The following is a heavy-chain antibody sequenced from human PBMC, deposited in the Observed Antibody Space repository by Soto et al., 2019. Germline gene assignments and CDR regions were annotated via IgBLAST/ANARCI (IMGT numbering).Heavy chain of an antibody. CDR3: ATLQRSNYYYYGMDV. D-gene: IGHD1-1*01. V-gene: IGHV3-72*01. Sequence: GGSLRLSCAASGFTFSDHYMDWVRQAPGKGLEWVGRTRNKANSYTIEYAASVKGRFTISRDDSKNSLYLQMNSLKTEDTAVYYCATLQRSNYYYYGMDVWGQGTTVTVSS. CDR1: GFTFSDHY. J-gene: IGHJ6*02. CDR2: TRNKANSYTI.